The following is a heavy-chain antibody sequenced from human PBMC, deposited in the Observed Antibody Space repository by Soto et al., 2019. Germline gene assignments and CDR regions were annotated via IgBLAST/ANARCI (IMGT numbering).Heavy chain of an antibody. CDR3: ARDPSGYYNGMDV. Sequence: EVPLVESGGGLVQPGGSLRLSCAASGFTFSSYWMHWVRQAPGKGLVWVSRINSDGSSTSYADSVKGRFTISRDNAKTTLYLQMNSLRAEDTAVYYCARDPSGYYNGMDVWGQGTTVTVSS. CDR1: GFTFSSYW. D-gene: IGHD3-3*01. J-gene: IGHJ6*02. V-gene: IGHV3-74*01. CDR2: INSDGSST.